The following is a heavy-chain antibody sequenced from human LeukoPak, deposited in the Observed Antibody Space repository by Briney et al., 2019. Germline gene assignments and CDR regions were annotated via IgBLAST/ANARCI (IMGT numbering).Heavy chain of an antibody. Sequence: GGSLRLSCAASGFTSSSYSMNWVRQAPGKGLEWVSAISRSGGSTYYADSVKGRFTISRDSSKNTLFLQMDSLRAANTAVYYCAREGIAAPERPPDYCGQGTLVT. CDR1: GFTSSSYS. CDR2: ISRSGGST. V-gene: IGHV3-23*01. CDR3: AREGIAAPERPPDY. D-gene: IGHD6-13*01. J-gene: IGHJ4*02.